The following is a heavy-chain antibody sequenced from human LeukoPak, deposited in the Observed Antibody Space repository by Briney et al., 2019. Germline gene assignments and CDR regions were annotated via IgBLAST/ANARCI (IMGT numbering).Heavy chain of an antibody. CDR3: AKDQATKEWELLGMDV. J-gene: IGHJ6*02. Sequence: GGSLRLSCAASGFTFSSYAMSWVRQAPGKGLEWVSAISGSGGSTYYADSVKGRFTISRDNSKNTLYLQMNSLRAEDTAVYYCAKDQATKEWELLGMDVWGQGTTVTVSS. D-gene: IGHD1-26*01. CDR1: GFTFSSYA. V-gene: IGHV3-23*01. CDR2: ISGSGGST.